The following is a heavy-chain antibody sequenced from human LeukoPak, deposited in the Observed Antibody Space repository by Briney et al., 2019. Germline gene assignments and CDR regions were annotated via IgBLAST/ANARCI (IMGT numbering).Heavy chain of an antibody. J-gene: IGHJ4*02. CDR1: GFTVSSNY. CDR3: ARDRPYYDFWSGYSFDY. V-gene: IGHV3-66*01. CDR2: IYSGGST. D-gene: IGHD3-3*01. Sequence: GGSLRLSCAASGFTVSSNYMSWVRQAPGKGLEWVSVIYSGGSTYYADSVKGRFTISRDNFKNTLYLQMNSLRAEDTAVYYCARDRPYYDFWSGYSFDYWGQGTLVTVSS.